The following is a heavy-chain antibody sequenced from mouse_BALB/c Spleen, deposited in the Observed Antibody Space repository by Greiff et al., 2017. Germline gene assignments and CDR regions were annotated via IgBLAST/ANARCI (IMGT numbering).Heavy chain of an antibody. V-gene: IGHV2-6-2*01. CDR1: GFSLTSYG. D-gene: IGHD2-3*01. CDR3: ARHILDGYYDYYAMDY. Sequence: VMLVESGPDLVAPSQSLSITCTVSGFSLTSYGVHWVRQPPGKGLEWLVVIWSDGSTTYNSALKSRLSISKDNSKSQVFLKMNSLQTDDTAMYYCARHILDGYYDYYAMDYWGQGTSVTVSS. CDR2: IWSDGST. J-gene: IGHJ4*01.